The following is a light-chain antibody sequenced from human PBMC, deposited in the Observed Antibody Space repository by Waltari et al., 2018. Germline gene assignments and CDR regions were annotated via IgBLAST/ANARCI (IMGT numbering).Light chain of an antibody. CDR1: QSVLYSSNNKNY. Sequence: DIVMTQSPDSLAVSLGERATINCKSSQSVLYSSNNKNYLAWYQQKPGQPPKLLFYWASTREAGVPDRFSGSGSGTHFTLTISSLQAEDVAVYYCQQYYTAPPYTFGQGTTLEIK. CDR2: WAS. V-gene: IGKV4-1*01. CDR3: QQYYTAPPYT. J-gene: IGKJ2*01.